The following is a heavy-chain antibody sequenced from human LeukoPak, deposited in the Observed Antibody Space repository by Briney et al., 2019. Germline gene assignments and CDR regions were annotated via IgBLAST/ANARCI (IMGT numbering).Heavy chain of an antibody. J-gene: IGHJ4*02. V-gene: IGHV4-39*01. CDR1: GASINSITYY. CDR2: IYYSGST. D-gene: IGHD2-2*01. CDR3: ARYHSTWGLNY. Sequence: SETLSLTCTVSGASINSITYYWGWIRQPPGKGLEWIGSIYYSGSTYYTTSLKSRVTISIDTSKNQFSLKLTSVTAADTAVYYCARYHSTWGLNYWGQRTLVTVSS.